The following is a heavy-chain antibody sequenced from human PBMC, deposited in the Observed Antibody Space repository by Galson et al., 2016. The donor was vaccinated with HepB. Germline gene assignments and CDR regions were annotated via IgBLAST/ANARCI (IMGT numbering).Heavy chain of an antibody. D-gene: IGHD2-2*01. CDR1: GFTFSSYG. J-gene: IGHJ4*02. Sequence: SLRLSCAASGFTFSSYGMHWVRQAPGKGLEWVAGISYDETNKYYADSVKGRFTIPRDNSKKTLYLQMNSLRAEDTAVYYCAKDGRIYCSSASCHDHFHYWGQGTLVTVSS. CDR2: ISYDETNK. V-gene: IGHV3-30*18. CDR3: AKDGRIYCSSASCHDHFHY.